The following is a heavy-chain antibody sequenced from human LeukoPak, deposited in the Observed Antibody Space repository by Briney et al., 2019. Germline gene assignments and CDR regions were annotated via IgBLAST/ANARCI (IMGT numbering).Heavy chain of an antibody. CDR3: ARDIGGHCSRSSCLANWFDP. V-gene: IGHV1-2*06. CDR1: GYTFTGYY. Sequence: ASVKVSCKASGYTFTGYYMHWVRQAPGQGLEWMGRINPNGGGTNYAQKFQGRVTMTRDTSISTAYMELSRLRSDDTAVYYCARDIGGHCSRSSCLANWFDPWGQGTLVTVSS. J-gene: IGHJ5*02. D-gene: IGHD2-2*01. CDR2: INPNGGGT.